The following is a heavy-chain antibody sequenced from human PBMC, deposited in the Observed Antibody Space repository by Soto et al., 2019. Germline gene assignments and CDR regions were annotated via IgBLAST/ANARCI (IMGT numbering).Heavy chain of an antibody. CDR2: IYYSGST. V-gene: IGHV4-31*03. CDR3: ARHEYGDPGPNFDY. D-gene: IGHD4-17*01. Sequence: PSETLSLTCTVSGGSISSGGYYWSWIRQHPGKGLEWIGYIYYSGSTYYNPSLKSRVTISVDTSKNQFSLKLSSVTAADTAVYYCARHEYGDPGPNFDYWGQGTLVTVSS. J-gene: IGHJ4*02. CDR1: GGSISSGGYY.